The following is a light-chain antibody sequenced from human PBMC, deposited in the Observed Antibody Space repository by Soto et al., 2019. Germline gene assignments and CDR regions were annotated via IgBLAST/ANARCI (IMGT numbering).Light chain of an antibody. CDR2: DAS. Sequence: VLTQSPATLTLSPGERATLSCRASLDVNSYLAWYQQKPGQAPRLLIYDASNRAAGIPARFSGSGSGTDFTLTISDVQPEDFALYYCHQRQSWPRTFGQGTKVDIK. CDR1: LDVNSY. J-gene: IGKJ1*01. V-gene: IGKV3-11*01. CDR3: HQRQSWPRT.